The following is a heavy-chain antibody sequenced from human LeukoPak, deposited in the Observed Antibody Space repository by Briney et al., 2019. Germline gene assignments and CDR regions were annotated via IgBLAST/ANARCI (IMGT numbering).Heavy chain of an antibody. CDR2: ISYDGSNK. CDR1: GFTFSSYS. V-gene: IGHV3-30*03. CDR3: ARDALAVAGLFDY. D-gene: IGHD6-19*01. Sequence: GGSLRLSCAASGFTFSSYSMHWVRQAPGKGLEWVAVISYDGSNKYYADSVKGRFTISRDNSKNTLYLQMNSLRAEDTAVYYCARDALAVAGLFDYWGQGTLVTVSS. J-gene: IGHJ4*02.